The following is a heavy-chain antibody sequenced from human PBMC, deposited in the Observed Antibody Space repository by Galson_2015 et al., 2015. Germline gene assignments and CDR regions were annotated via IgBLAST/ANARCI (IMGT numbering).Heavy chain of an antibody. D-gene: IGHD1/OR15-1a*01. Sequence: SLRLSCAASGFAFSSYAMNWVRQAPGKGLEWVSLISSSGGETYYADSVKGRFTISRDNSDNTVYLQLNSLRADDTALYYCARGTTSTDYWGQGTLVTVSS. CDR2: ISSSGGET. V-gene: IGHV3-23*01. CDR1: GFAFSSYA. CDR3: ARGTTSTDY. J-gene: IGHJ4*02.